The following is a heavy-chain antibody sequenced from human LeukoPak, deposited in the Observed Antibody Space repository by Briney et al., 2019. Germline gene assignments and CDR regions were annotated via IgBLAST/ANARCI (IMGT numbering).Heavy chain of an antibody. D-gene: IGHD2-15*01. V-gene: IGHV3-23*01. CDR2: VTGSGFST. J-gene: IGHJ6*02. CDR1: GFTFSQYW. Sequence: GGSLRLSCAASGFTFSQYWMSWVRQAPGRGLEWVAIVTGSGFSTYYSVSVKGRFTVSRDNSKNTVYLQMNSLSVEDTAVYYCAKDLPAAGSSASGYYYYAMDVWGQGTTVTVSS. CDR3: AKDLPAAGSSASGYYYYAMDV.